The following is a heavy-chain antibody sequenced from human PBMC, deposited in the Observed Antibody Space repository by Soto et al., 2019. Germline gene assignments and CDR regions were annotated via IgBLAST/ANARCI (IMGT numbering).Heavy chain of an antibody. CDR2: ISGSADST. CDR1: GFTFSSFA. Sequence: EVQLLESGGGLVQPGGSLRLSCAASGFTFSSFARNWVRQAPGKGLEWVSIISGSADSTFYADSVKGRFTISRDNSKNMLYLQINSRRAEDTAVYYCAKTRGAMIYAISVYGMDVWGQGTTVTVSS. D-gene: IGHD2-8*01. J-gene: IGHJ6*02. CDR3: AKTRGAMIYAISVYGMDV. V-gene: IGHV3-23*01.